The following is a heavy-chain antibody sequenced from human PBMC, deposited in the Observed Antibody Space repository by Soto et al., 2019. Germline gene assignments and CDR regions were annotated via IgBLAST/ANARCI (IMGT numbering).Heavy chain of an antibody. CDR1: GGSISSSTYY. V-gene: IGHV4-39*07. D-gene: IGHD3-3*01. Sequence: SETLSLTCTVSGGSISSSTYYWGWMRQPPGKGLEWIASFFIGGNTYYTPSLKSRVTISVDTSKNQLSLKLSSVTAADTAVYYCARESRFLEWLSLNWFDPWGQGTLVTVSS. CDR2: FFIGGNT. CDR3: ARESRFLEWLSLNWFDP. J-gene: IGHJ5*02.